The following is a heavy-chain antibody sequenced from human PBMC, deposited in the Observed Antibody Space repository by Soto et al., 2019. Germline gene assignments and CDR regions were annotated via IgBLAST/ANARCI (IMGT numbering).Heavy chain of an antibody. CDR3: ARTTFYDVFTAYYSLFDY. CDR2: ISDSGSS. J-gene: IGHJ4*02. V-gene: IGHV4-31*03. Sequence: QVQLQESGPGLVKPSQTLTLTCTVSGGSISSGRFYWSWIRQHPGKGLEWIGHISDSGSSYYNPSLESRVTISGDTSKNRCALKLSAVTAADTAVYFCARTTFYDVFTAYYSLFDYWGQGTMVTVSS. D-gene: IGHD3-9*01. CDR1: GGSISSGRFY.